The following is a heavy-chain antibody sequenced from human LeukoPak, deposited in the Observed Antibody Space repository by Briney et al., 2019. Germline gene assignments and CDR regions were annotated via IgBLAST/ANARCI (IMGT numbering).Heavy chain of an antibody. CDR1: GFTFSSYA. CDR2: ISGSGLSP. D-gene: IGHD6-13*01. J-gene: IGHJ4*02. Sequence: GGSLRLSCAASGFTFSSYAMHWVRRAPGKGLEWVSAISGSGLSPYYAGAVKGRFTISRDNSKNTLYLQMNSLRAEDPAVYYWGKGSQSSSWNFDYWAQDTLLPVST. CDR3: GKGSQSSSWNFDY. V-gene: IGHV3-23*01.